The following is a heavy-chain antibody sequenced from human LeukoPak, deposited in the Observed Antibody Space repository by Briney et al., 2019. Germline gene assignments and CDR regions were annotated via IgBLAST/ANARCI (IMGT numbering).Heavy chain of an antibody. CDR2: IYTSGST. V-gene: IGHV4-4*07. J-gene: IGHJ6*03. CDR1: GGSITNYY. Sequence: ASETLSLTCTVSGGSITNYYWNWIRQSAGKGLELIGRIYTSGSTNYNPSLKSRVTISVDTSKNQFSLKLSSVTAADTAVYYCARASYGLYYYYYYMDVWGKGTTVTVSS. CDR3: ARASYGLYYYYYYMDV. D-gene: IGHD3-16*01.